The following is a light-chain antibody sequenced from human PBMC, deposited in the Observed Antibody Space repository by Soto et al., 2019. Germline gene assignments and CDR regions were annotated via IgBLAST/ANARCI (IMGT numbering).Light chain of an antibody. CDR3: AAWDDSLSGYVV. CDR1: SSNIGSNY. J-gene: IGLJ2*01. V-gene: IGLV1-47*02. CDR2: SNN. Sequence: QSALTQPPSASGTPGQRVTISCSGSSSNIGSNYVYWYQQLPGTAPKLLIYSNNQRPSGVPDRFSGSKSGTSASLAISGLRSEDEADYYCAAWDDSLSGYVVFGGGTKVTVL.